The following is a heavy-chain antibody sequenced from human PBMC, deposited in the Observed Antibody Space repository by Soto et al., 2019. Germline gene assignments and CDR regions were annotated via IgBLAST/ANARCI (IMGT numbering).Heavy chain of an antibody. CDR2: IYYSGST. J-gene: IGHJ3*02. Sequence: SETLSLTCTVSGGSISSSSYYWGWISQPPGNGLEWIGSIYYSGSTYYNPSLKSRVTISVDTSKNQFSLKLSSVTAADTAVYYCARPGTKYCSGGSCYDIWGQGTMVTVSS. D-gene: IGHD2-15*01. CDR3: ARPGTKYCSGGSCYDI. V-gene: IGHV4-39*01. CDR1: GGSISSSSYY.